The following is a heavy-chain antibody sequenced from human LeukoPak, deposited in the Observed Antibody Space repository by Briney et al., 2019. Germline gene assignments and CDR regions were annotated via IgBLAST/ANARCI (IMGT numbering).Heavy chain of an antibody. CDR1: GFTFDDYA. CDR3: ANAMVVRKYYYCYCYMDV. D-gene: IGHD2-15*01. J-gene: IGHJ6*03. Sequence: GGSLSLSCAAPGFTFDDYAMHWVRQAPGKGLEWVSFISRNGGSTYYTDSVKGRFTISRDNSKNSTCLQMTSQRTEDTAMYYLANAMVVRKYYYCYCYMDVWGKGTMVTVSS. CDR2: ISRNGGST. V-gene: IGHV3-43*02.